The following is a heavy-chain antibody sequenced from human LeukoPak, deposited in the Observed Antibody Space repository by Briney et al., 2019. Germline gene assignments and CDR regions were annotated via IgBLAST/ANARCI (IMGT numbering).Heavy chain of an antibody. CDR2: ISYDGSNK. J-gene: IGHJ6*03. CDR3: ARERDYYYYYMDV. V-gene: IGHV3-30*04. Sequence: GGSLRLSCAASGFTFSSYAMHWVRQAPGKGLEWVAVISYDGSNKYYADSVKGRFTISRDNAKNTLYLQMNSLRAEDTAVYYCARERDYYYYYMDVWGKGTTVTISS. CDR1: GFTFSSYA.